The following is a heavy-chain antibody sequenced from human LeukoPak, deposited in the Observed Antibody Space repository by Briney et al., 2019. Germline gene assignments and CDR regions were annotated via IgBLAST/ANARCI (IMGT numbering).Heavy chain of an antibody. V-gene: IGHV3-9*01. J-gene: IGHJ3*02. Sequence: PGRSLRLSCAASGFSFDDYPMHWVRQAPGKGLEWVSGISWNSRSIDYADSVKGRFTISRDNAKHSLYLLMNSLRAEDTAFYYCAKYAVGGRFGAFDIWGQGTMVTVSS. D-gene: IGHD6-19*01. CDR1: GFSFDDYP. CDR2: ISWNSRSI. CDR3: AKYAVGGRFGAFDI.